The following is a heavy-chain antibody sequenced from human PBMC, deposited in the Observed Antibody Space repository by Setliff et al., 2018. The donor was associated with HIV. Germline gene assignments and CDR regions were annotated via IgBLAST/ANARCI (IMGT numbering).Heavy chain of an antibody. Sequence: PSETLSLTCNASGVSISSNYWSWIRQPPGKGLEYIGYLSYSGSTNYAPSLRSRATISADTSKNQISLKLSSVTAADTAVYYCARARTTVIRTVWFYRWGQGTRVTVSS. D-gene: IGHD4-17*01. CDR2: LSYSGST. CDR1: GVSISSNY. CDR3: ARARTTVIRTVWFYR. J-gene: IGHJ5*02. V-gene: IGHV4-59*01.